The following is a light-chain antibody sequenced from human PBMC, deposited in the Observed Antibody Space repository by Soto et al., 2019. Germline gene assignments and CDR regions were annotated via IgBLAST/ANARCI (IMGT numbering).Light chain of an antibody. CDR1: QSVRGSY. V-gene: IGKV3-20*01. J-gene: IGKJ5*01. CDR3: QQYGYSTIT. Sequence: EMVLTQSQGTLYLSPGERATLSCGASQSVRGSYLAWYQQKPGQAPRLLMFGAASRATGIPDRFSARGSGTDFTLTISGLENEDFAVYDGQQYGYSTITFCQGTRLEIK. CDR2: GAA.